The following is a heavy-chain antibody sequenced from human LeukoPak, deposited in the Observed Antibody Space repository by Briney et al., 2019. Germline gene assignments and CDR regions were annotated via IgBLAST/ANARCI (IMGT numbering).Heavy chain of an antibody. D-gene: IGHD3-9*01. CDR1: GGSISSYF. J-gene: IGHJ4*02. Sequence: PSETLSLTCIVSGGSISSYFWTWIRQPAGKGLEWIGRMYPSGSTNYNPSLKSRVTISVDTSKNQFSLKLSSVTAADTAVYYCTGGDYDLLTGYWAVGDYWGQGALVTVSS. V-gene: IGHV4-4*07. CDR2: MYPSGST. CDR3: TGGDYDLLTGYWAVGDY.